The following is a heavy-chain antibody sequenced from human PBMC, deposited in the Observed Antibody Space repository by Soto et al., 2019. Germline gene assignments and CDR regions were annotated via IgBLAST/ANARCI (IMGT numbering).Heavy chain of an antibody. J-gene: IGHJ6*04. V-gene: IGHV1-3*01. Sequence: ASVTVSCKASVYTFASYAMHWVRQAPGQRLEWMGWINAGNGNTKYSQKFQGRVTITRDTSASTAYMELSSLRSEDTAVYYCARSYYDFWSGYYMDVWGKGTTVTVSS. CDR2: INAGNGNT. D-gene: IGHD3-3*01. CDR3: ARSYYDFWSGYYMDV. CDR1: VYTFASYA.